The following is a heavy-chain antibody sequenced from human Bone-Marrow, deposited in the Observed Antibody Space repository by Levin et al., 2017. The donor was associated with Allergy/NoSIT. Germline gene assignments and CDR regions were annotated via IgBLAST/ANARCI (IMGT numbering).Heavy chain of an antibody. D-gene: IGHD6-19*01. CDR3: AKEGAVVGAGFFPN. CDR2: ISGNGGT. CDR1: GFTFSSYA. V-gene: IGHV3-23*01. J-gene: IGHJ1*01. Sequence: GESLKISCVGSGFTFSSYAISWVRQAPGKGLEWVSAISGNGGTYYADSMKGRSTISRDNSKDTVHLQINSLRADDTAIYYCAKEGAVVGAGFFPNWGQGTPVTVSS.